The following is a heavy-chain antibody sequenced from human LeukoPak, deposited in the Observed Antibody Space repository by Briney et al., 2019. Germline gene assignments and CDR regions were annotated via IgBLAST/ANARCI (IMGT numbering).Heavy chain of an antibody. V-gene: IGHV3-21*01. CDR1: GFTFNNCG. Sequence: GGSLRLSCAASGFTFNNCGLNWVRQAPGKGLEWVSSISSSSSYIYYADSVKGRFTISRDNAKNSLYLQMNSLRAEDTAVYYCARGRGYIVVVPADDAFDIWGQGTMVTVSS. J-gene: IGHJ3*02. D-gene: IGHD2-2*01. CDR2: ISSSSSYI. CDR3: ARGRGYIVVVPADDAFDI.